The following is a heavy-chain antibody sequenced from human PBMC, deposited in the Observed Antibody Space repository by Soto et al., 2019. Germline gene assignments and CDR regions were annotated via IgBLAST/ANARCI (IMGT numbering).Heavy chain of an antibody. V-gene: IGHV3-23*01. J-gene: IGHJ4*02. Sequence: GGSLRLSCAASGFTFSNYAMNWVRQAPGKGLEWVSAISGSGGTTYYADSVKGRFTMSRDNSKNTLYLQMNSLRAEDTAVYYCARDPKCTNGVWYLHSFEYSGQGTLVPFSS. CDR3: ARDPKCTNGVWYLHSFEY. D-gene: IGHD2-8*01. CDR2: ISGSGGTT. CDR1: GFTFSNYA.